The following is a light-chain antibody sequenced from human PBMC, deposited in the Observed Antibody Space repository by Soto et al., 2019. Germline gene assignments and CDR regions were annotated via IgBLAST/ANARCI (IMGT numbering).Light chain of an antibody. V-gene: IGKV3-15*01. J-gene: IGKJ5*01. Sequence: EIVMTQSPATLSVSPGEGATLSCRASQSISSNLAWYQQKPGQAPRLLIYGASTRATGVPARFSGSGSGTEFTLTISSLQPEDFAVYYCQQYNNWPPITFGQGTRLEIK. CDR1: QSISSN. CDR3: QQYNNWPPIT. CDR2: GAS.